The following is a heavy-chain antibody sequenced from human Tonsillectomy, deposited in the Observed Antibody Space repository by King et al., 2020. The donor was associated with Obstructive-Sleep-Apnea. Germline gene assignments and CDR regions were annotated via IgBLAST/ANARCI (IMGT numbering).Heavy chain of an antibody. V-gene: IGHV1-46*01. Sequence: VQLVESGAEVKEPGASVKVSCKASGYTFTNYYMHWVRQAPGQGLEWMGMINPNGGSTSCAQKFQGRVTMTRDTSTSTVYMELSSLRSEDTAVYYCARGCLVAASFDYWGQGTLVTVSS. J-gene: IGHJ4*02. CDR3: ARGCLVAASFDY. D-gene: IGHD2-15*01. CDR1: GYTFTNYY. CDR2: INPNGGST.